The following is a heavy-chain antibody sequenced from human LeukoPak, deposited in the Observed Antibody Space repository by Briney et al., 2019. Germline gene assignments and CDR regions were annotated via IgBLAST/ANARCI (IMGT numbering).Heavy chain of an antibody. CDR3: ARLVDSSGWYRFDYYYGMDV. J-gene: IGHJ6*02. CDR1: GYTFTGYY. V-gene: IGHV1-2*02. Sequence: ASVKVSCKASGYTFTGYYMHWVRQAPAPGLEWMGWINPNSGGTNYAQKFRGRVTMTRDTSISTAYMALNRLRSDDTAVYYCARLVDSSGWYRFDYYYGMDVWGQGTTVTVSS. CDR2: INPNSGGT. D-gene: IGHD6-19*01.